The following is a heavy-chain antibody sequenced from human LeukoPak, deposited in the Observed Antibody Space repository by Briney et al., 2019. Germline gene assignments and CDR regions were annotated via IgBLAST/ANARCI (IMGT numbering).Heavy chain of an antibody. V-gene: IGHV5-51*01. CDR3: ARHLDAYDSSGYYDL. J-gene: IGHJ5*02. Sequence: GESLKISCKGSGYSFSTYWIGWVRQMPGKGLEWMGIIYPDDSDTRYSPSFQGQVTISADKAISTAYLQWSSLKASDTAMYYCARHLDAYDSSGYYDLWGQGTLVTVSS. CDR1: GYSFSTYW. CDR2: IYPDDSDT. D-gene: IGHD3-22*01.